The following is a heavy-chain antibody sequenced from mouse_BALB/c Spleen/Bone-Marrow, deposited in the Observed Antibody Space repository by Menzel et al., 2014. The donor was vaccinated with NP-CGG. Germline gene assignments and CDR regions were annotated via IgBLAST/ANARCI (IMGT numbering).Heavy chain of an antibody. CDR1: GYTFTTYW. V-gene: IGHV1-7*01. J-gene: IGHJ4*01. CDR2: INPTTGYT. CDR3: ARDRSYRFRAIDY. D-gene: IGHD2-14*01. Sequence: QVQLQQSGAELAKPGASVKMSCRASGYTFTTYWMHWVKQRPGQGLEWIGYINPTTGYTEYNQKFQDKATLTADESSSTAYMQLSSLTSEDSAIYYCARDRSYRFRAIDYWGQGTSVTVSS.